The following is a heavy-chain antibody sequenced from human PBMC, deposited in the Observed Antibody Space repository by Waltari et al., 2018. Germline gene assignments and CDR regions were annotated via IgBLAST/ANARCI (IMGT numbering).Heavy chain of an antibody. D-gene: IGHD7-27*01. CDR1: GYTFTSYY. CDR3: ASSWGSYYVDY. CDR2: INPSGGST. J-gene: IGHJ4*02. Sequence: QVQLVQSGAEVKKPGASVKVSCTASGYTFTSYYMHWVRQAPGQGLEWMGIINPSGGSTSYAQKFQGRVTMTRDTSTSTVYMELSSLRSEDTAVYYCASSWGSYYVDYWGQGTLVTVSS. V-gene: IGHV1-46*01.